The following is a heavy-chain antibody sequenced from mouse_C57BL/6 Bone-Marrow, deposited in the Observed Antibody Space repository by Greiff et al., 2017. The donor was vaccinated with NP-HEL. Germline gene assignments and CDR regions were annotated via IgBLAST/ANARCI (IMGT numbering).Heavy chain of an antibody. J-gene: IGHJ4*01. D-gene: IGHD1-1*01. CDR2: ISGGGGNT. Sequence: DVMLVESGGGLVKPGGSLKLSCAASGFTFSSYTMSWVRQTPEKRLEWVATISGGGGNTYYPDSVKGRFTISRENAKNTLYLQMSSLRSEDTALYYCARGGHYYGSRDYAMDYWGQGTSVTVSS. CDR1: GFTFSSYT. CDR3: ARGGHYYGSRDYAMDY. V-gene: IGHV5-9*01.